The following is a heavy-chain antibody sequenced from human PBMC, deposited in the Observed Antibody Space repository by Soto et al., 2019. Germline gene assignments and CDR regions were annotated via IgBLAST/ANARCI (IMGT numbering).Heavy chain of an antibody. J-gene: IGHJ4*02. CDR3: ARHLHYYGSGSPAFEY. Sequence: PSETLSLTCTVSGGSLSSSSYYWGWIRQPPGKGLEWIGSIYYSGSTYYNPSLKSRVTISVDTSKNQFSLKLSSVTAADTAVYYCARHLHYYGSGSPAFEYWGQGTLVTVSS. V-gene: IGHV4-39*01. CDR2: IYYSGST. D-gene: IGHD3-10*01. CDR1: GGSLSSSSYY.